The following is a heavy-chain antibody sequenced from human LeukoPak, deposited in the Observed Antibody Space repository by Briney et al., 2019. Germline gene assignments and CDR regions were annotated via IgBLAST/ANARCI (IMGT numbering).Heavy chain of an antibody. D-gene: IGHD2-2*01. CDR3: ARVPANNWFDP. Sequence: ASVKVSCKASGYTFTSYGISWVRQAPGQGLEWMGWVSAYNGVTNYAQKFQGRVTMTTDTSTTTAYMEMRSLRSDDTAVYYCARVPANNWFDPWGQGTLVTVSS. J-gene: IGHJ5*02. V-gene: IGHV1-18*01. CDR1: GYTFTSYG. CDR2: VSAYNGVT.